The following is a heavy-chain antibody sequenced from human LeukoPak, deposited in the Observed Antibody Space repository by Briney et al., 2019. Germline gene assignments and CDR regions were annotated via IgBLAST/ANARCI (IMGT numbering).Heavy chain of an antibody. CDR1: GYSFTNYW. V-gene: IGHV5-51*01. CDR2: IFPGDSNT. D-gene: IGHD1-26*01. Sequence: NLGESLKISCKGSGYSFTNYWIAWLRQMPGKGLEWIGVIFPGDSNTSYSPSFQGQVAISADKSISTAYLQWSSLKASDTAMYYCARLAPGGGSYSYFDYWGQGTLVTVSS. J-gene: IGHJ4*02. CDR3: ARLAPGGGSYSYFDY.